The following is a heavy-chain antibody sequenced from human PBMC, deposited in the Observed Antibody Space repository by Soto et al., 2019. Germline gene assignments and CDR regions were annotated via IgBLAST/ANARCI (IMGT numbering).Heavy chain of an antibody. J-gene: IGHJ5*02. V-gene: IGHV1-69*13. Sequence: VKVSCKASGGTFSSYAISWVRQAPGQGLEWMGGIIPIFGTANYAQKFQGGVTITADESTSTAYMELSSLRSEDTAVYYCARGARYDFWSGYYTRNWFDPWGQGTLVTVSS. CDR1: GGTFSSYA. CDR3: ARGARYDFWSGYYTRNWFDP. D-gene: IGHD3-3*01. CDR2: IIPIFGTA.